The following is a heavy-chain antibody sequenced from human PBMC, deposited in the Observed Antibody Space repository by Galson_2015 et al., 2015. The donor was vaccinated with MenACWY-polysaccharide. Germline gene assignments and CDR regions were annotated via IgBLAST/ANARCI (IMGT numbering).Heavy chain of an antibody. V-gene: IGHV3-7*01. Sequence: SLRLGCEAYGFTFGSHWMTWVRHAPGKGLEWVAAVQQDGSEKYYEDSVKGRFPISRDNAKHSLSLQKNSLRAEDTAVYYCARAGEGWFDSWGQGTLVTVSS. D-gene: IGHD3-10*01. CDR2: VQQDGSEK. CDR1: GFTFGSHW. J-gene: IGHJ5*01. CDR3: ARAGEGWFDS.